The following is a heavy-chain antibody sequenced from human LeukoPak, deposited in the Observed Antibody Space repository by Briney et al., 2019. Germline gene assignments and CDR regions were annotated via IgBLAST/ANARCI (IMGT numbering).Heavy chain of an antibody. Sequence: SGTLSLTCIVSGDSIKSRDWWDWVRQPPGKGLEWIGEIHHDGSTNYNPSLKSRVAISVDMSRNQFSLSLTSVSAADTAVYYCARDRQVATRDGAWWYFDSWSRGMLVSVSS. J-gene: IGHJ2*01. V-gene: IGHV4-4*02. CDR2: IHHDGST. CDR3: ARDRQVATRDGAWWYFDS. CDR1: GDSIKSRDW. D-gene: IGHD5-12*01.